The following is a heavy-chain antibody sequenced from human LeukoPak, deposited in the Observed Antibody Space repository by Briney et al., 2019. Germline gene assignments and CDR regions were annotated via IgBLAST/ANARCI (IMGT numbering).Heavy chain of an antibody. D-gene: IGHD6-25*01. CDR2: IYSSGST. CDR3: ARPLGMPAAAFDI. V-gene: IGHV4-59*12. Sequence: SETLSLTCSVSGGSISNYFWTWIRQPPGKGLEWIGYIYSSGSTYYNPSLKSRVTISADKSISTAYLQWSSLKASDTAMYYCARPLGMPAAAFDIWGQGTMVTVSS. J-gene: IGHJ3*02. CDR1: GGSISNYF.